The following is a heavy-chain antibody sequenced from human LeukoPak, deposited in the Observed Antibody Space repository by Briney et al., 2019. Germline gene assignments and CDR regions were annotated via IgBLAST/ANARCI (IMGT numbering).Heavy chain of an antibody. CDR3: ARGYYDDSSGPHVI. V-gene: IGHV4-59*01. CDR1: GGSISSYY. J-gene: IGHJ3*02. CDR2: IYYSGST. Sequence: SESLSLTCTVSGGSISSYYWSWIRQPPGKGLEWSGYIYYSGSTNYNPSLKSRVTISVDTSKNQFSLKLSSVTAADTAVYYRARGYYDDSSGPHVIWGQGTMVTVSS. D-gene: IGHD3-22*01.